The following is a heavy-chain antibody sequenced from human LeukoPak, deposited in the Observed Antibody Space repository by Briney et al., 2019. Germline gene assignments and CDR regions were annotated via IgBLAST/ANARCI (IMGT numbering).Heavy chain of an antibody. CDR2: IYYSGST. CDR3: AGTHIRGPRPNWFDP. J-gene: IGHJ5*02. D-gene: IGHD3-10*01. Sequence: SQTLSLTCTVSGGSISSGGYYWSWIRQHPGTGLEWIGYIYYSGSTYYNPSLKSRVTISVDTSKNQFSLKLSSVTAADTAVYYCAGTHIRGPRPNWFDPWGQGTLVTVSS. V-gene: IGHV4-31*03. CDR1: GGSISSGGYY.